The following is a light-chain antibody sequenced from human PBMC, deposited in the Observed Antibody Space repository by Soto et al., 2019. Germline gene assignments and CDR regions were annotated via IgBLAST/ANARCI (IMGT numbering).Light chain of an antibody. CDR3: QQYNSYPLT. CDR2: AAS. CDR1: QGISSY. J-gene: IGKJ4*01. Sequence: DIQLTQSQSSLSASVGDRVTITCRASQGISSYLAWYQQKPGKAPKLLIYAASTLQSGVPSRFSGSGSGTEFTLTISSLQPDDFATYYCQQYNSYPLTFGGGSKV. V-gene: IGKV1-9*01.